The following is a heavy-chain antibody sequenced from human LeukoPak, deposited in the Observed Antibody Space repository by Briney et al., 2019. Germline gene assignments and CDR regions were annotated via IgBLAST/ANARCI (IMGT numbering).Heavy chain of an antibody. D-gene: IGHD5-24*01. CDR1: GGTISNYY. J-gene: IGHJ4*02. CDR3: ERLRSGYNVFDS. CDR2: IYYSVST. V-gene: IGHV4-59*01. Sequence: PSETLSLTCTVSGGTISNYYCNWIRQSPGKGLEWIGYIYYSVSTSYNPSLKSRVTILVDTSKNQCTLKLSSVAAADTAVYHCERLRSGYNVFDSWGQGTLVTVSS.